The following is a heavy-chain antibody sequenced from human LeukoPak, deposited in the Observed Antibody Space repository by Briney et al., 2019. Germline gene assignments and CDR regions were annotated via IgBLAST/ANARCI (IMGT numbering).Heavy chain of an antibody. CDR2: ISSSGSTI. V-gene: IGHV3-11*04. CDR1: GFTFSDYY. CDR3: ARASVEYQLLLLNAFDI. D-gene: IGHD2-2*01. J-gene: IGHJ3*02. Sequence: PGGSLRLSCAASGFTFSDYYMSWIRQAPGKGLEWVSYISSSGSTIYYADSVKGRFTISRDNAKNSLYLQMNRLRAEDTAVYYCARASVEYQLLLLNAFDIWGQGTMVTVSS.